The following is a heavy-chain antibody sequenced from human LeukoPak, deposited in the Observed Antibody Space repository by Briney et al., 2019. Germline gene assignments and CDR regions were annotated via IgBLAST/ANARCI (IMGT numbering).Heavy chain of an antibody. CDR3: AKPSRSRSNEY. CDR1: GFTFSTYW. CDR2: IKPDGSEE. D-gene: IGHD6-13*01. V-gene: IGHV3-7*03. Sequence: GGSLRLSCAASGFTFSTYWMTWARQAPGKGLEWVATIKPDGSEEYYVDSVKGRFTISRDNAKNSLYLQMNSLRAEDTAVYYCAKPSRSRSNEYWGQGTLVTVSS. J-gene: IGHJ4*02.